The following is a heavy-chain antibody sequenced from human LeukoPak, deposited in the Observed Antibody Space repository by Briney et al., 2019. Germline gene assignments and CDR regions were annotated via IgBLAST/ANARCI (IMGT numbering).Heavy chain of an antibody. CDR2: IYYTGTT. CDR3: AREEYSSDWYGHDS. V-gene: IGHV4-39*07. CDR1: GGSISSSGYF. Sequence: PSETLSLTCTVSGGSISSSGYFWGWVRQPPGKGLEFIGSIYYTGTTFDNPSLKSRVTLSVDTSKNQFSLRLTSVTAADTAFYYCAREEYSSDWYGHDSWGQGTLVTVSS. J-gene: IGHJ4*02. D-gene: IGHD6-13*01.